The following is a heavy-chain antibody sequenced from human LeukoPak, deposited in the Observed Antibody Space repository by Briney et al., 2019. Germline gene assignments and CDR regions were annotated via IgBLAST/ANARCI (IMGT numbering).Heavy chain of an antibody. CDR2: FNPNGGAA. CDR1: GYTLTRNY. V-gene: IGHV1-46*01. J-gene: IGHJ5*01. D-gene: IGHD2-8*01. CDR3: TRDNGGFSRFDP. Sequence: RASVKVACKASGYTLTRNYMHWVRQAPGEGLEWMGIFNPNGGAATYAQKFEGRVTMTMDMSTSTFYMDVSSLKSGDTAVYYCTRDNGGFSRFDPWGQGTLVTVSS.